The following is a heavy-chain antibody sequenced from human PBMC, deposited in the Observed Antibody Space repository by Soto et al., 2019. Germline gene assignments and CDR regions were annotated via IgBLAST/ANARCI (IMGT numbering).Heavy chain of an antibody. Sequence: QVQMVQSGAEVKKPGASVKVSCRASGYSFTSYDVNWVRQATGQGLEWMGWMNPNSGNTAFAEKFQGRVTLTRDTPISTAYMELSGLTSEATAVYYCARYPYTSYCSDGSCSYDAFDIWGQGTVVTVSS. J-gene: IGHJ3*02. V-gene: IGHV1-8*01. CDR1: GYSFTSYD. CDR3: ARYPYTSYCSDGSCSYDAFDI. CDR2: MNPNSGNT. D-gene: IGHD2-15*01.